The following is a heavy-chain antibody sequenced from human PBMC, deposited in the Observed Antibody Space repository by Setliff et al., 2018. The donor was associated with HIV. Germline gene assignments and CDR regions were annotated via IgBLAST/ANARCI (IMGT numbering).Heavy chain of an antibody. CDR3: ARARRDSYDRGRRNHYYIDV. J-gene: IGHJ6*03. V-gene: IGHV1-69*05. CDR1: GGTFSSYG. Sequence: SVKVSCKASGGTFSSYGISWVRQAPGQGLEWMGGITPISGTANYAQKFQGRVTMTRDTSISTAYMELNNLKFEDTAVYYCARARRDSYDRGRRNHYYIDVWGKGTTVTVSS. CDR2: ITPISGTA. D-gene: IGHD3-22*01.